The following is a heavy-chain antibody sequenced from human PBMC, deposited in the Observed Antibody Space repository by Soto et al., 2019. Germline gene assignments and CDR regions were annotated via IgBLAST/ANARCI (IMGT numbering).Heavy chain of an antibody. J-gene: IGHJ6*02. Sequence: ASVKVSCKASGGTFSSYAISWVRQAPGQGLEWMGGFDPEDGETIYAQKFQGRVTMTEDTSTDTAYMELSSLRSEDTAVYYCATDGAVAASGMDVWGQGTTVTVS. CDR1: GGTFSSYA. CDR3: ATDGAVAASGMDV. D-gene: IGHD6-19*01. CDR2: FDPEDGET. V-gene: IGHV1-24*01.